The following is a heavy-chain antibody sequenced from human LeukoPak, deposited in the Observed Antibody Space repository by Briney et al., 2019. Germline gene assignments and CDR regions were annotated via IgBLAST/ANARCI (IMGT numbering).Heavy chain of an antibody. V-gene: IGHV4-31*03. CDR1: GGSISSGGYY. Sequence: SETLSLTCTVSGGSISSGGYYWSWIRQHPGKGLEWIGYIYYSGSTYYNPSLKSRVTISVDTSKNQFSLKLSSVTAADTAVYYCARVFMGFVLSSSSWYYFDYWGQGTLVTVSS. CDR3: ARVFMGFVLSSSSWYYFDY. D-gene: IGHD6-13*01. CDR2: IYYSGST. J-gene: IGHJ4*02.